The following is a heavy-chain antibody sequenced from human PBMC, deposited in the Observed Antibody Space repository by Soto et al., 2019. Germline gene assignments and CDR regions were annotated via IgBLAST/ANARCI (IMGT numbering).Heavy chain of an antibody. CDR2: ISGSGGST. CDR3: AKDASPSNYYYYGMDV. CDR1: GFTLSSYA. Sequence: GGSLRLSCAASGFTLSSYAMSWVRQAPGKGLEWVSAISGSGGSTYYADSVKGRFTISRDNSKNTLYLQMNSLRAEDTAVYYCAKDASPSNYYYYGMDVWGQGTTVTVSS. J-gene: IGHJ6*02. V-gene: IGHV3-23*01.